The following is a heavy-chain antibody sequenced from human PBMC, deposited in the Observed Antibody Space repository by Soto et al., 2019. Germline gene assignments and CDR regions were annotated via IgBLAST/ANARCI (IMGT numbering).Heavy chain of an antibody. CDR2: IYHSGST. V-gene: IGHV4-4*02. J-gene: IGHJ4*02. D-gene: IGHD6-19*01. CDR3: ARDEVPDSGYCGGPTNY. CDR1: GGTISSSNW. Sequence: PSETLSLTCAVSGGTISSSNWWSWVRQPPGKVLEWFGDIYHSGSTNYNPSVKSRVTISVDKPKNQFSLKLSSVTAADTAVYYCARDEVPDSGYCGGPTNYWGQGTLVTVSS.